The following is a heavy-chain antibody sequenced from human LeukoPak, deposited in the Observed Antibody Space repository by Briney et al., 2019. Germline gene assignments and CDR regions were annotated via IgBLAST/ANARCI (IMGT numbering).Heavy chain of an antibody. CDR3: AKDLTTTGGVY. D-gene: IGHD3-22*01. CDR1: GFTFSSYG. Sequence: PGRSLRLSCAASGFTFSSYGMHWVRQAPGKGLEWVAVISYDGSNKYYADSVKGRFTISRDNSKNTLYLQMNSLRAEDTAVYYCAKDLTTTGGVYWGQGTLVTVPS. CDR2: ISYDGSNK. V-gene: IGHV3-30*18. J-gene: IGHJ4*02.